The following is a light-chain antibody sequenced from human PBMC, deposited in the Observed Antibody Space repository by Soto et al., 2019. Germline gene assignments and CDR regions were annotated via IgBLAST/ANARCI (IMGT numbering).Light chain of an antibody. Sequence: DIQMTQSPSTLSASVGDRVTITCRASQSISTWLAWYQQKPGKAPKLLMYQASSLESGVPSRFSGSGSGTEFTLTISSLQPDDFATYYCQQYNSDSPHTVGQGTKLEI. CDR3: QQYNSDSPHT. CDR1: QSISTW. J-gene: IGKJ2*01. CDR2: QAS. V-gene: IGKV1-5*03.